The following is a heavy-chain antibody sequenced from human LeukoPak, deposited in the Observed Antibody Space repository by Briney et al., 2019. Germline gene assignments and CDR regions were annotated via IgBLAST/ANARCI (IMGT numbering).Heavy chain of an antibody. CDR1: GGSISSYY. J-gene: IGHJ5*02. CDR2: IYYTGST. V-gene: IGHV4-59*01. Sequence: PSQTLSLTCTVPGGSISSYYWSWIRQPPGKRLEWIGYIYYTGSTNYNPSLKSRVTISLDTSKNQFSLKLSSVTAADTAVYYCARVSYSNSGDNWFDPWGQGTLVTVSS. CDR3: ARVSYSNSGDNWFDP. D-gene: IGHD4-11*01.